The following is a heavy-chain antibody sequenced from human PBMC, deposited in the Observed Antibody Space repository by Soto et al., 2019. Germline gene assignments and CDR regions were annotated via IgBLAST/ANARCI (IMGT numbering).Heavy chain of an antibody. CDR2: IWYDGSNK. V-gene: IGHV3-33*01. Sequence: VQLVESGGGVVQPGRSLRLSCAASGFTFSSYGMHWVRQAPGKGLEWVAVIWYDGSNKYYADSVKGRFTISRDNSKNTLYLQMNSLRAEDTAVYYCARGSPQEYSSSERGMDVWGQGTTVTVSS. J-gene: IGHJ6*02. CDR3: ARGSPQEYSSSERGMDV. CDR1: GFTFSSYG. D-gene: IGHD6-6*01.